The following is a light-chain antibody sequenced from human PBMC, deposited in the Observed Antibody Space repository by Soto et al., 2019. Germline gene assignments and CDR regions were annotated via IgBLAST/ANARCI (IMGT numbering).Light chain of an antibody. Sequence: QSVLTQPASVSASPGQSITISCTGTSSDVGGYNYISWYQQHPGKAPKFIIYDVRNRPSGVSNRFSGSRSGNTASLTISGLQAEDEADYYCSSYTSSSTVIFGGGTKLTVL. V-gene: IGLV2-14*01. CDR3: SSYTSSSTVI. J-gene: IGLJ2*01. CDR2: DVR. CDR1: SSDVGGYNY.